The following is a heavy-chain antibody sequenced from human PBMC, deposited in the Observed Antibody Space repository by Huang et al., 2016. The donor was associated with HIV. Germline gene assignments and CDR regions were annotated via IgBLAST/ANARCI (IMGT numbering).Heavy chain of an antibody. V-gene: IGHV4-59*01. CDR3: ARGGPYSRDYYYYGMDV. Sequence: QVQLQESGPGLVKPSETLSLTCTVSGGSISSYYWSWIRQPPGKGLEWIGYIHYSGSTTYNPSLKSRVNTAVDTSKNQFFLKLSSVTAADTAVYYCARGGPYSRDYYYYGMDVWGQGTTVTVSS. J-gene: IGHJ6*02. D-gene: IGHD6-13*01. CDR2: IHYSGST. CDR1: GGSISSYY.